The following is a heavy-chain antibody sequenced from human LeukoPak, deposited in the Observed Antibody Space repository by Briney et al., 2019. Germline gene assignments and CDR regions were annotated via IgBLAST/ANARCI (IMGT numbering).Heavy chain of an antibody. J-gene: IGHJ6*02. CDR3: ARWVTTSYYGMDV. CDR1: GFTFSSYW. V-gene: IGHV3-7*05. Sequence: GGSLRLSCAASGFTFSSYWMSWVRQAPGKGLEGVASINQDGSEKYYVDSVKGRFTISRDNAKKSVCLQMNSLRDEDTAVYYCARWVTTSYYGMDVWAKGPRSPSP. D-gene: IGHD4-17*01. CDR2: INQDGSEK.